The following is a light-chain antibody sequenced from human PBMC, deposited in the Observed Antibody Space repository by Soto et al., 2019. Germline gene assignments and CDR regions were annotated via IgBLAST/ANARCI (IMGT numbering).Light chain of an antibody. CDR3: NTYAGRNNYV. Sequence: QSALTQPPSASGSPGQSVTISCTGPSSDVGGYNYVSWYQQHPGKAPKLIIYEVSKRPSGVPDRFSGSKSGNTASLTVSGLQAEDEADYYCNTYAGRNNYVFGTGTKLTVL. J-gene: IGLJ1*01. CDR2: EVS. CDR1: SSDVGGYNY. V-gene: IGLV2-8*01.